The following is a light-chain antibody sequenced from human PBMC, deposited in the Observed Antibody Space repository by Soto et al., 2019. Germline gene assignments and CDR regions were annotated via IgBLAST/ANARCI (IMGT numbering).Light chain of an antibody. CDR1: QNVYNY. CDR2: EAS. J-gene: IGKJ5*01. Sequence: EIVLTQSPATLSLSPGERATLSCRASQNVYNYLVWYQQKPGQAPRLLIDEASVRANGVPARFSGSGSGTDFTLTITNLESDDFALYYRQQRSPWPTFCQGTRLEIK. V-gene: IGKV3-11*01. CDR3: QQRSPWPT.